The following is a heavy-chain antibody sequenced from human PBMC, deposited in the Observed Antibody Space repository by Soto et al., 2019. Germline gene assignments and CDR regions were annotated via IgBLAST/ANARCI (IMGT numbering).Heavy chain of an antibody. V-gene: IGHV3-21*01. Sequence: EVQLMESGGGLVQPGGSLRLSCAASGFTFSTYWMDWVRQAPGKGLEWVSSISSSSSYIYYADSVKGRFTISRDNAKNSLYLQMNSLRAEDTAVYYCASVRYYDSSGYGYWGQGTLVTVSS. CDR2: ISSSSSYI. D-gene: IGHD3-22*01. CDR3: ASVRYYDSSGYGY. CDR1: GFTFSTYW. J-gene: IGHJ4*02.